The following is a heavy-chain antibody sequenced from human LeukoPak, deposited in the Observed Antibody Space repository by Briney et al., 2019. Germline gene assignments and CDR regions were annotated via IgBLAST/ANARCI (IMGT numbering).Heavy chain of an antibody. Sequence: PSETLSLTCTVSGGSISSSSYYWGWIRQPPGKGLEWIGSIYYSGSTYYNPSLKSRVTISVDTSKNQFSLKLSSVTAADTAVYYCARVLLWFGELYWFDPWGQGTLVTVSS. CDR1: GGSISSSSYY. D-gene: IGHD3-10*01. J-gene: IGHJ5*02. CDR2: IYYSGST. CDR3: ARVLLWFGELYWFDP. V-gene: IGHV4-39*07.